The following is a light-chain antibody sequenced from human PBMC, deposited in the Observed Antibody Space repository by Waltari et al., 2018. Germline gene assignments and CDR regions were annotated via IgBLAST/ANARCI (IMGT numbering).Light chain of an antibody. CDR3: EAWDNSLGGIL. Sequence: QSVLTQPPSVSGYPGQRVTISCTGSSSNIGGYDVHWYQQLPGTAPKLLIFENNKRPSGVSDRFSGSKSATSASLAITGLQSEDEAEYYCEAWDNSLGGILFGGGTRLTVL. J-gene: IGLJ7*01. CDR2: ENN. V-gene: IGLV1-40*01. CDR1: SSNIGGYD.